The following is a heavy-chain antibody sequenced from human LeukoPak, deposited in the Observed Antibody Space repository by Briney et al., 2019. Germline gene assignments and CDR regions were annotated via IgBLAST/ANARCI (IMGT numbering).Heavy chain of an antibody. CDR1: GGSISSYY. CDR3: ARSHSTRLRTVDF. Sequence: SETLSLTCIVSGGSISSYYWTWIRQPPGKGLEWIGYIYYSGSTNYNPSLKSRVTMSVDTSKNQFSLKLSSVTAADSAVYYCARSHSTRLRTVDFWGQGTLVTVSS. J-gene: IGHJ4*02. D-gene: IGHD5/OR15-5a*01. CDR2: IYYSGST. V-gene: IGHV4-59*01.